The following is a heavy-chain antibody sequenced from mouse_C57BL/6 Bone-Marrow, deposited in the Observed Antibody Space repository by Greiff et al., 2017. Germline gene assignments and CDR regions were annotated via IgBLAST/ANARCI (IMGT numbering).Heavy chain of an antibody. V-gene: IGHV1-76*01. J-gene: IGHJ2*01. CDR1: GYTFTDYY. Sequence: QVQLQQSGAELVRPGASVKLSCKASGYTFTDYYINWVKQRPGQGLEWIARIYPGSGNTYYNEKFKGKATLTAEKSSSTAYMQLSSLTSEDSAVXFCAREGGQGYWGQGTTLTVSS. CDR3: AREGGQGY. D-gene: IGHD3-3*01. CDR2: IYPGSGNT.